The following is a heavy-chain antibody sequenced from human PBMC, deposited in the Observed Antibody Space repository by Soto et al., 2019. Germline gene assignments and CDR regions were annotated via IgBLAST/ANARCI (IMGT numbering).Heavy chain of an antibody. V-gene: IGHV2-5*02. J-gene: IGHJ5*02. CDR3: AHIPNYYQYDWFDP. D-gene: IGHD3-16*01. CDR1: GFSLTTRGVG. CDR2: IYWDDDK. Sequence: QITLKESGPTLVKPTQTLTLTCTFSGFSLTTRGVGVGWIRQPPGKALECLALIYWDDDKRYSPSLQRRLSSPKDTSKNQVVLTMNNVDPVDTATYYCAHIPNYYQYDWFDPWGQGTLVSVSS.